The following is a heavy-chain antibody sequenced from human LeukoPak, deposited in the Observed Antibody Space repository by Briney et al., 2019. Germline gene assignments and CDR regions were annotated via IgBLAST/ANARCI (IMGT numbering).Heavy chain of an antibody. J-gene: IGHJ6*03. CDR3: ARDLPYYDFWSGYRTRYYYYYMDV. D-gene: IGHD3-3*01. CDR2: INPNSGGT. Sequence: ASVKVSCKASGYTFTGYYMHWVRQAPGQGLEWMGWINPNSGGTNYAQKFQGRVTMTRDTSISTAYMELSRLRSDDTAVYYCARDLPYYDFWSGYRTRYYYYYMDVWGKGTTVTVSS. CDR1: GYTFTGYY. V-gene: IGHV1-2*02.